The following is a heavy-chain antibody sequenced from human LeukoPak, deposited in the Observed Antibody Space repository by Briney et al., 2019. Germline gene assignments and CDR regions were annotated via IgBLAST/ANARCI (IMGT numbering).Heavy chain of an antibody. CDR1: GFTFSSYG. Sequence: GRSLRLSCAASGFTFSSYGMHWVRQAPGKGLEWVAFIRYDGSNKYYADSVKGRFTISRDNSKNTLYLQMNSLRAEDTAVYYCAKSRVGYCSSTSCHTLGYWGQGTLVTVSS. D-gene: IGHD2-2*02. V-gene: IGHV3-30*02. CDR3: AKSRVGYCSSTSCHTLGY. CDR2: IRYDGSNK. J-gene: IGHJ4*02.